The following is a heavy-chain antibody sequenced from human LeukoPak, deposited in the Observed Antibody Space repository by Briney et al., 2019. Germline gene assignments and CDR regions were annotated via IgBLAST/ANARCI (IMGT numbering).Heavy chain of an antibody. CDR2: ISDDGSRQ. CDR3: AKDGEMATKGWFDP. V-gene: IGHV3-30-3*01. Sequence: GGSLRLSCAATGFTFSNYAIHWGRQAPGKGLEWVAFISDDGSRQHYADSVKGRFTISRDNSKNTLYLQMNSLRAEDTAVYYCAKDGEMATKGWFDPWGQGTLVTVSS. J-gene: IGHJ5*02. CDR1: GFTFSNYA. D-gene: IGHD5-24*01.